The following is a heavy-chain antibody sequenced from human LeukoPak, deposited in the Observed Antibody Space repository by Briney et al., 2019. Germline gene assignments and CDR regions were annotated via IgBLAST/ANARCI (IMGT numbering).Heavy chain of an antibody. Sequence: PSQTLSLTCTVSGGSISSYYWSWIRQPPGKGLEWIGYIYYSGSTNYNPSLKSRVTMSVDTSKNQFSLKLSSVTAADTAVYYCARDRVGYSYGSFVYWGQGTLVTVSS. CDR1: GGSISSYY. CDR3: ARDRVGYSYGSFVY. D-gene: IGHD5-18*01. V-gene: IGHV4-59*01. CDR2: IYYSGST. J-gene: IGHJ4*02.